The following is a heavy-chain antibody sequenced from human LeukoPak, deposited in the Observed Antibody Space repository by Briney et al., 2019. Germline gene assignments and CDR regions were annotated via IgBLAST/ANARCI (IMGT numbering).Heavy chain of an antibody. D-gene: IGHD3-22*01. CDR3: ARRRYYDVIVYLE. V-gene: IGHV4-39*01. CDR2: IYYSGRT. J-gene: IGHJ1*01. CDR1: GDSVSRSDSY. Sequence: NPSETLSLTCSVSGDSVSRSDSYWDWIRQPPGKGLQWIVTIYYSGRTYYSRSLKSRVTMSVKTTNNQFSRNQRAVTAAAPAVYYCARRRYYDVIVYLEWGQGTLLSASS.